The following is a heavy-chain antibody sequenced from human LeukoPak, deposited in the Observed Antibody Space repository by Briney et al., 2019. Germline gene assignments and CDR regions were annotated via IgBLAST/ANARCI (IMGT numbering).Heavy chain of an antibody. CDR1: GFTFSSYS. Sequence: GGSLRLSCAASGFTFSSYSMNWVRQAPGKGLEWVSSISRGSSCIYYADSVKGRFTVSRDNAKHSLYLQMNSLRAEDTAVYYCVRDAKQYYDILTGYYNDAFDIWGQGTMVTVSS. CDR2: ISRGSSCI. V-gene: IGHV3-21*01. CDR3: VRDAKQYYDILTGYYNDAFDI. D-gene: IGHD3-9*01. J-gene: IGHJ3*02.